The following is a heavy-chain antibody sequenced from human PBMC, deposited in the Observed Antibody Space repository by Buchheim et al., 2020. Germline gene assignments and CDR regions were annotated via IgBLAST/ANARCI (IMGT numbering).Heavy chain of an antibody. D-gene: IGHD6-19*01. CDR3: ARDFSGWSRDY. J-gene: IGHJ4*02. CDR2: VGSGHHT. V-gene: IGHV3-21*01. CDR1: GFSFSPFG. Sequence: DVQLVESEGGLVMPGESLTLSCVTSGFSFSPFGMTWVRQAPGKGLEWVATVGSGHHTFYADLVEGRFTVSRDNARGPVYLQLNSLRAEDTAVYFCARDFSGWSRDYWGQGTL.